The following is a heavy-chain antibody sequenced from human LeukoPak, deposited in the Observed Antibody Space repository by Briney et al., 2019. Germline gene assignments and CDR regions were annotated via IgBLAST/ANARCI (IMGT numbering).Heavy chain of an antibody. D-gene: IGHD6-25*01. CDR1: GGPISSYY. V-gene: IGHV4-59*01. Sequence: SETLSLTCTVSGGPISSYYWSWIRQPPGKGLEWIGYIYYTGSTIYNPSLKSRITISVDTSKNQFSLRLRSVTAADTAFYYCARGGGGIAAAHWGQGTLVTVSS. CDR2: IYYTGST. J-gene: IGHJ1*01. CDR3: ARGGGGIAAAH.